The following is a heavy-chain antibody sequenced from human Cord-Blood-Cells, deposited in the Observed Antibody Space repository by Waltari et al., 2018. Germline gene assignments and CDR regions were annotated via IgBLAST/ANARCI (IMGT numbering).Heavy chain of an antibody. CDR3: ARGVPRYYFYGMDV. V-gene: IGHV4-34*01. CDR1: GGSCSGYY. Sequence: QVQLQQWGAGLLKPSGTLSLTCAVHGGSCSGYYWSWIRQSPGKGLEWIGGTNHSGRPNCNPALTSRVTISVDTAKNQFSLQLSSVTAADTAVYYCARGVPRYYFYGMDVWGQGATVTVSS. D-gene: IGHD6-6*01. J-gene: IGHJ6*02. CDR2: TNHSGRP.